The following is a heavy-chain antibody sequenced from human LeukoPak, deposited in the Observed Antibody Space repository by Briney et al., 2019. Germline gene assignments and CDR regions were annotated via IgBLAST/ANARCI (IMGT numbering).Heavy chain of an antibody. CDR3: ARGRLNLDY. CDR1: GGSISSSSYY. D-gene: IGHD1-14*01. Sequence: PSETLSLTCTVSGGSISSSSYYWGWIRQPPGKGLEWIGSIFYTGSTYYNPSLKSRVTLSVDTSKTQFSLKLNSVTAADTAVYYCARGRLNLDYWGQGALVTVSS. J-gene: IGHJ4*02. CDR2: IFYTGST. V-gene: IGHV4-30-4*08.